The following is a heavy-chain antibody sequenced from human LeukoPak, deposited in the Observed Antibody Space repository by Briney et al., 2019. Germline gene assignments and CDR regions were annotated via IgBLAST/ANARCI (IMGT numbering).Heavy chain of an antibody. V-gene: IGHV1-18*01. Sequence: ASVKVSCKASGGTFSSYAISWVRQAPGQGLEWMGWISANSGNTNYAQRFQGRVTISTDTSTTTAYMELRNLRSDDTAVYFCARGGGYLDYWGQGTLVTVSS. CDR1: GGTFSSYA. D-gene: IGHD3-16*01. J-gene: IGHJ4*02. CDR3: ARGGGYLDY. CDR2: ISANSGNT.